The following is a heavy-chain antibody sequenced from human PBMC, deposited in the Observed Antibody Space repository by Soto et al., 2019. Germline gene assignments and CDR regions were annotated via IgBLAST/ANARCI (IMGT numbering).Heavy chain of an antibody. J-gene: IGHJ4*02. Sequence: ASVKVSCKTSDYTFTSYAINWVRQAPGQGLEWMGWISTYNGNTNYVQKFQGRVTMTTDTSTSTAYMELRSLRSDDTAVYYCARDSFDYWGQGTPVTVSS. V-gene: IGHV1-18*04. CDR1: DYTFTSYA. CDR2: ISTYNGNT. CDR3: ARDSFDY.